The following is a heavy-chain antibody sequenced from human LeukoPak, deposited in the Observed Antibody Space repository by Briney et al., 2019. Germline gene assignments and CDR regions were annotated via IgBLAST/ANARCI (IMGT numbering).Heavy chain of an antibody. Sequence: SETLSLTCTVSGGSISSYYWSWIRQPAGKGLEWIGRIYTSGSTNYNPSLKSRVTISVDTSKNQFPLKLSSVTAADTAVYYSARRRGNSNAFDIWGQGTMVTVSS. D-gene: IGHD2/OR15-2a*01. CDR2: IYTSGST. CDR1: GGSISSYY. CDR3: ARRRGNSNAFDI. J-gene: IGHJ3*02. V-gene: IGHV4-4*07.